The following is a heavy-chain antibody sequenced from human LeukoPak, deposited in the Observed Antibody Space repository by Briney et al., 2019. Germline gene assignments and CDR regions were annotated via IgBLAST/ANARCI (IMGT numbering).Heavy chain of an antibody. CDR3: ARQGYSGHSQGAADY. V-gene: IGHV3-30*09. J-gene: IGHJ4*02. CDR2: MSYDGRNE. D-gene: IGHD4-23*01. CDR1: GFIFSDYA. Sequence: GGSLRLSCAASGFIFSDYAMHWVRQSPGKGLEWVAFMSYDGRNEYYADSVKGRFAISRDNYKNTLHLQMNRLRPGDTAVYYCARQGYSGHSQGAADYWGQGTLVTVSS.